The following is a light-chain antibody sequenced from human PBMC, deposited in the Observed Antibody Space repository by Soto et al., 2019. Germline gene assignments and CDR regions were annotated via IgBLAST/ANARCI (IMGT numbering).Light chain of an antibody. CDR3: SSYTRSSTYV. CDR1: SSDVGGYNY. Sequence: SPLAHPAPVSGSPGQPITISCTGTSSDVGGYNYVSWYRQHPGRAPKLMIYDVSNRPSGVSNRFSGSKSGNTASLTISGLQAEDEADYYCSSYTRSSTYVFGTGTKVT. V-gene: IGLV2-14*01. J-gene: IGLJ1*01. CDR2: DVS.